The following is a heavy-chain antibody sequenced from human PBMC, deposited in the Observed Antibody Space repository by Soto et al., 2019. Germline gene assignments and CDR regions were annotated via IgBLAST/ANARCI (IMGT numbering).Heavy chain of an antibody. CDR1: GGSVSSGSYY. Sequence: SETLSLTCTVSGGSVSSGSYYWSWIRQPPGKGLEWIGYIYYSGSTNYNPSLKSRVTISVDTSKNQFSLKLSSVTAADAAVYYCAREGFGYCRGGSCYSGYNWFDPWGQGTLVTVSS. CDR3: AREGFGYCRGGSCYSGYNWFDP. J-gene: IGHJ5*02. V-gene: IGHV4-61*01. D-gene: IGHD2-15*01. CDR2: IYYSGST.